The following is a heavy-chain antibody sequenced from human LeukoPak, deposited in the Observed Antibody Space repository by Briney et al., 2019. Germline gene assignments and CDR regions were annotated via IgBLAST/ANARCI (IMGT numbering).Heavy chain of an antibody. V-gene: IGHV3-21*01. J-gene: IGHJ4*02. CDR3: ARERRPYGDPIRGYYFDY. CDR1: GFTFSSYS. D-gene: IGHD4-17*01. Sequence: NPGGSLTLSCAASGFTFSSYSMNWLPQAPGKGLEWGSSISSSSSYIYYADSVKGRFTISRDNAKNSLYLQMNSLRAEDTAVYYCARERRPYGDPIRGYYFDYWGQGTLVTVSS. CDR2: ISSSSSYI.